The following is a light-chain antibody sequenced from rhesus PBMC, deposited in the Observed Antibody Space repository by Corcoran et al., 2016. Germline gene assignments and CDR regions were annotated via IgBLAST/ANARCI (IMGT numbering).Light chain of an antibody. CDR3: QQYSSRPLT. Sequence: DIQMTQSPSSLSASVGDTVTITCRASQGISSWLAWYQQKPGKAPKLLNYKASSLQSGVPSRFSGSGSGTDFTLTISGLQSEDFATYYCQQYSSRPLTFGGGTKVEIK. J-gene: IGKJ4*01. CDR1: QGISSW. CDR2: KAS. V-gene: IGKV1-22*01.